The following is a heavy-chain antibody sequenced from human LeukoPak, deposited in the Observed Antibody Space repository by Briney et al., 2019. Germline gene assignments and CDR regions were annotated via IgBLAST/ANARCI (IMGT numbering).Heavy chain of an antibody. Sequence: GGSLRLSCAASGFTFSSYGMHWVRQAPGKGLEWVAFIRYDGSNKYYADSVKGRFTISRDNSKNTLYLQMNSLRAEDTAVYYCAKDHGIPLYYYYMDVWGKGTTVTVSS. J-gene: IGHJ6*03. V-gene: IGHV3-30*02. CDR2: IRYDGSNK. CDR3: AKDHGIPLYYYYMDV. CDR1: GFTFSSYG. D-gene: IGHD1-14*01.